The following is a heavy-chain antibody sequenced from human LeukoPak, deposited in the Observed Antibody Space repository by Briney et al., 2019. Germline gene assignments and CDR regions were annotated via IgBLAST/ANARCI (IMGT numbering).Heavy chain of an antibody. CDR1: GFTFSSNA. V-gene: IGHV3-23*01. D-gene: IGHD2-2*01. Sequence: GGSLRLSCAASGFTFSSNAMSWVRQAPGKGLEWVSAISGSGGSTYYADSVKGRFTISRDNSKNTLFLQMNGLRAEDTAVYYCAKDRSCSGSSCNVGSWGQGTMVTVSS. CDR2: ISGSGGST. CDR3: AKDRSCSGSSCNVGS. J-gene: IGHJ3*01.